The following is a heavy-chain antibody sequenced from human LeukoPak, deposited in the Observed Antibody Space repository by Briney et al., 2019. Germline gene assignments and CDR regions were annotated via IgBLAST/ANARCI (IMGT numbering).Heavy chain of an antibody. CDR1: GGTFSSYA. J-gene: IGHJ4*02. CDR3: ARYYGSGSYSSFDY. Sequence: RWASVKVSCKASGGTFSSYAISWVRQAPGQGLEWMGGVIPIFGTANYAQKFKGRVTITTDESTSTAYMELSSLRSEDTAVYYCARYYGSGSYSSFDYWGQGTLVTVSS. CDR2: VIPIFGTA. V-gene: IGHV1-69*05. D-gene: IGHD3-10*01.